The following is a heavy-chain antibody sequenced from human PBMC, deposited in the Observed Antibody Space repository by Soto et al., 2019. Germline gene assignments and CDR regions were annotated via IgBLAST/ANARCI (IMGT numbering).Heavy chain of an antibody. D-gene: IGHD6-13*01. CDR1: GFTFSDCY. CDR2: ISGSGSTI. V-gene: IGHV3-11*01. J-gene: IGHJ4*02. Sequence: QVQLVDSGGGLVKPGGSLRLSCAASGFTFSDCYMSWFRQAPGKRLEWVSYISGSGSTIHDADSVKGRFTISRDNAKNSLYLQMNSLRAEDTAVYYCARVGSIAAAGTPDYWGQGTLVTVSS. CDR3: ARVGSIAAAGTPDY.